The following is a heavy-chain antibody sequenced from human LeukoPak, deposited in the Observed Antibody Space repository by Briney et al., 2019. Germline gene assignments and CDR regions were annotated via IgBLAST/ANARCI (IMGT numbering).Heavy chain of an antibody. CDR3: ARRLTQYDCFDP. CDR1: GDSVSSNSVT. J-gene: IGHJ5*02. D-gene: IGHD2-2*01. V-gene: IGHV6-1*01. Sequence: SQTLSLTCAISGDSVSSNSVTWNWLRQSPSRGLEWLGRTYYRSTWYNDYAISVRGRITVNPDTSKNQFSLHLNSVTPEDTAVYYCARRLTQYDCFDPWGQGILVIVSS. CDR2: TYYRSTWYN.